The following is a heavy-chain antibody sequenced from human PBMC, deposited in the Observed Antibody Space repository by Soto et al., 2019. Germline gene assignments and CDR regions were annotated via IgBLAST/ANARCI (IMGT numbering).Heavy chain of an antibody. D-gene: IGHD2-8*01. CDR3: ARGGNRYGTTGSGVGGFDF. Sequence: SETLSLTCTVSGVSISSSYWSWLRQSPGTGLEWIGYIYYTGTTNYNPSLKRRVTISLDTAKNQFSLNVNSLTTADTAVYFCARGGNRYGTTGSGVGGFDFWGQGTLVTVSS. V-gene: IGHV4-59*01. J-gene: IGHJ4*02. CDR2: IYYTGTT. CDR1: GVSISSSY.